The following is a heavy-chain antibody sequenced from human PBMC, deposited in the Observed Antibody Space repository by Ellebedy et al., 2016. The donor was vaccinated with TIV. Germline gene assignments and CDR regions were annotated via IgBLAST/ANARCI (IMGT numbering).Heavy chain of an antibody. CDR1: GGSFSGYY. D-gene: IGHD4-17*01. CDR3: ARGGGAAYYGDYAPFDY. Sequence: SETLSLXXAVYGGSFSGYYWSWIRQPPGKGLEWIGEINHSGSTNYNPSLKSRVTISVDTSKNQFSLKLSSVTAADTAVYYCARGGGAAYYGDYAPFDYWGQGTLVTVSS. J-gene: IGHJ4*02. CDR2: INHSGST. V-gene: IGHV4-34*01.